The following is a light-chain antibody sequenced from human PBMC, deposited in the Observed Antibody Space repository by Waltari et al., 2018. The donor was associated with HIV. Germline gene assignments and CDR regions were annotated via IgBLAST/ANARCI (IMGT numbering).Light chain of an antibody. J-gene: IGLJ3*02. CDR3: SSYTTTTTIL. CDR2: EVT. V-gene: IGLV2-14*01. Sequence: QSALTPPASVSGSPGQSITISCTGTNSAIRAYNYISWYQQHPVKAPKPLIYEVTHPPSGISYRFSGSKSGNTASMTISGLQAEDEADYYCSSYTTTTTILFGGGTKVTVL. CDR1: NSAIRAYNY.